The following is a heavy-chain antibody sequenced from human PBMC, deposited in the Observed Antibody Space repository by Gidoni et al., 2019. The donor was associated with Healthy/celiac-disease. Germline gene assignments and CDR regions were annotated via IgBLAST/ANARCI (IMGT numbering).Heavy chain of an antibody. CDR3: ARVRDYDSSGYSLGPLDY. D-gene: IGHD3-22*01. J-gene: IGHJ4*02. CDR1: GGPVSGYY. Sequence: QVQLQESGPGLVKPSETLSLTCTVSGGPVSGYYWSWIRQPAGKGLEWIGGIHTSGSTNYNPSLKSRVTMSVDTSKNQFSLKLNSVTAADTAVYYCARVRDYDSSGYSLGPLDYWGQGTLVTVSS. V-gene: IGHV4-4*07. CDR2: IHTSGST.